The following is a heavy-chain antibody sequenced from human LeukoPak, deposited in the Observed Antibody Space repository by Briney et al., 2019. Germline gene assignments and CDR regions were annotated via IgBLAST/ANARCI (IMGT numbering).Heavy chain of an antibody. CDR2: IYSGGST. V-gene: IGHV3-53*01. CDR3: ASTRSSVVAAAHYFDY. Sequence: GGSLRLSCAASGFTVSSNYMSWVRQAPGKGLEWVSVIYSGGSTYYADSVKGRFTISRDNSKNTLYLQMNSLRAEDTAVYYCASTRSSVVAAAHYFDYWGQGTLVTVSS. J-gene: IGHJ4*02. D-gene: IGHD2-15*01. CDR1: GFTVSSNY.